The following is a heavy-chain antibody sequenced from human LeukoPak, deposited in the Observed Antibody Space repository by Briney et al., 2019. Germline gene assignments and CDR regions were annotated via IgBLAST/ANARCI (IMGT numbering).Heavy chain of an antibody. D-gene: IGHD3-22*01. CDR3: ARGRYYDSSGYYYYYYGVDV. V-gene: IGHV1-8*02. Sequence: EASVKVSCKASGYTFTGYYMHWVRQATGQGLEWMGWMNPNSGNTGYAQKFQGRVTMTRNTSISTAYMELSSLRSEDTAVYYCARGRYYDSSGYYYYYYGVDVWGQGTTVTVSS. CDR1: GYTFTGYY. CDR2: MNPNSGNT. J-gene: IGHJ6*02.